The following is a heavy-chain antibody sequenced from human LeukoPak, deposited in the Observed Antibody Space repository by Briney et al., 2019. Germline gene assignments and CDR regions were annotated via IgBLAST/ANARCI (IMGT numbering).Heavy chain of an antibody. Sequence: GASVKVSCKASGGTFSSYAISWVRQAPGQGLEWMGGIIPIFGTANYARKFQGRVTITTDESTSTAYMELSSLRSEDTAVYYCATPRSPDWYFDLWGRGTLVTVSS. J-gene: IGHJ2*01. V-gene: IGHV1-69*05. CDR1: GGTFSSYA. CDR2: IIPIFGTA. CDR3: ATPRSPDWYFDL.